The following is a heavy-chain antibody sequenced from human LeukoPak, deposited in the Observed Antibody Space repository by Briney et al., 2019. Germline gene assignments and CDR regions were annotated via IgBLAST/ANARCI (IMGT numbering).Heavy chain of an antibody. CDR3: ARERGTGFDS. V-gene: IGHV3-74*01. D-gene: IGHD3/OR15-3a*01. J-gene: IGHJ4*02. Sequence: GGSLRLSCAASGFTFSSYWMHWVRQAPGKGPVWVSRINSDGSTTSYADSVKGRFTISRDNAKNTLFLQMNSLRAEDTAAYYCARERGTGFDSWGQGTLVTVSS. CDR1: GFTFSSYW. CDR2: INSDGSTT.